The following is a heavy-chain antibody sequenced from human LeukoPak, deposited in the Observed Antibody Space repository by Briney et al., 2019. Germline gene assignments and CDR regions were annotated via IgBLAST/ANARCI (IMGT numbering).Heavy chain of an antibody. CDR1: GFTFSSYS. CDR3: ARDRQGHPLSPIRYGMDV. J-gene: IGHJ6*02. V-gene: IGHV3-21*01. Sequence: GGSLRLSCAASGFTFSSYSMNWVRQAPGKGLEWVSSISSSSSYIYYADSVKGRFTISRDNAKNSLYLQMNSLRAEDTAVYYCARDRQGHPLSPIRYGMDVWGQGTTVTVSS. CDR2: ISSSSSYI.